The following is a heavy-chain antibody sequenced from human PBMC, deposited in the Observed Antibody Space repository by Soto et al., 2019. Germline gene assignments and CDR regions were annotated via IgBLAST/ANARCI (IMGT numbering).Heavy chain of an antibody. CDR1: GYTFTSYG. CDR3: ARWGRGEATGAFDP. CDR2: ISAYNGNT. J-gene: IGHJ5*02. V-gene: IGHV1-18*01. Sequence: ASVKVSCKASGYTFTSYGISWVRQAPGQGLEWMGWISAYNGNTNYAQKLQGRVTMTTDTSTSTAYMELRSLRSDDTAVYCCARWGRGEATGAFDPWGQGTLVTVSS. D-gene: IGHD3-16*01.